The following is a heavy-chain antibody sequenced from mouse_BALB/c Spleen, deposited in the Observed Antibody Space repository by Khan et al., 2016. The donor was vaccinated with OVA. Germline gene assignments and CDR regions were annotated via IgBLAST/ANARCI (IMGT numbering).Heavy chain of an antibody. CDR2: INPHIGET. CDR3: ARIYGSDFDY. D-gene: IGHD1-1*01. V-gene: IGHV1-20*02. CDR1: GYSFTGYF. Sequence: VQLKQSGPELVKPGASVKISCKASGYSFTGYFMNWVMQSHGKSLEWIGRINPHIGETFYNPKFKGKATLTVDESSSTAHMELRSLASEDSAVYYCARIYGSDFDYWDQGTTLTVSS. J-gene: IGHJ2*01.